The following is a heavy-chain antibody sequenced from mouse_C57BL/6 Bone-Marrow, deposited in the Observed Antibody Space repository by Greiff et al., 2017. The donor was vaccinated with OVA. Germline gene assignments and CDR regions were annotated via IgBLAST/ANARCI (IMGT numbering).Heavy chain of an antibody. J-gene: IGHJ4*01. CDR1: GYTFTSYW. CDR2: IDPSDSYT. V-gene: IGHV1-50*01. Sequence: VKLMESGAELVKPGASVKLSCKASGYTFTSYWMQWVKQRPGQGLEWIGEIDPSDSYTNYNQKFKGKATLTVDTSSSTAYMQLSSLTSEDSAVYYCARSGNAMDYWGQGTSVTVSS. D-gene: IGHD3-1*01. CDR3: ARSGNAMDY.